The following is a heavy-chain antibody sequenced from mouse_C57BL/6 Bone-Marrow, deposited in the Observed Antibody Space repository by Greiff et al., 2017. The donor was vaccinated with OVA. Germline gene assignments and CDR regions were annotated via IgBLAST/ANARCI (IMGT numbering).Heavy chain of an antibody. J-gene: IGHJ1*03. D-gene: IGHD1-1*01. CDR1: GYTFTSYW. Sequence: VQLQQPGAELVKPGASVKLSCKASGYTFTSYWMHWVKQRPGQGLEWIGMIHPNSGSTNYNEKFKSKATLTVDKSSSTAYMQLSSLTSEDSAVYYCARKGTYGSSHWYFDVWGTGTTVTVSS. CDR2: IHPNSGST. CDR3: ARKGTYGSSHWYFDV. V-gene: IGHV1-64*01.